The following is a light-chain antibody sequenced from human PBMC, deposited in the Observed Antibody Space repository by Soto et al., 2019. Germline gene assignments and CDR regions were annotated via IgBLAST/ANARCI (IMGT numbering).Light chain of an antibody. J-gene: IGKJ1*01. CDR1: QSISSL. CDR2: DAS. V-gene: IGKV1-5*01. Sequence: DIQMTQSPTTLSASVGDRVTITCRASQSISSLLAWYQQKPGTAPKLLIYDASSLESGVPSRFSGSGSGTEFTLTISSLQPDDFATYYCQQYNSYSWTFGQGTKVDIK. CDR3: QQYNSYSWT.